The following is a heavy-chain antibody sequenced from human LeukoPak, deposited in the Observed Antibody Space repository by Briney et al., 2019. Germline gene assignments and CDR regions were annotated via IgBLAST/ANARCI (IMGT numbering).Heavy chain of an antibody. Sequence: SETLSLTCTVSGGSISSFYWCWIRQPAGKGLEWIGRIYSSGSTDYNPSLKSRVTMSVDTSKNQFSLKLSSVTAADTAIYYCARDHWLFSSKTWYYYGMDVWGQGTTVTVSS. CDR3: ARDHWLFSSKTWYYYGMDV. V-gene: IGHV4-4*07. CDR1: GGSISSFY. J-gene: IGHJ6*02. CDR2: IYSSGST. D-gene: IGHD3-9*01.